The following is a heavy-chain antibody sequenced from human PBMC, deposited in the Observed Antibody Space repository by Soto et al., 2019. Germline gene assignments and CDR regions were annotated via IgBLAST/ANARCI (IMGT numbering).Heavy chain of an antibody. V-gene: IGHV3-21*01. CDR3: ASLDYYGSGSYPPIDY. J-gene: IGHJ4*02. D-gene: IGHD3-10*01. Sequence: EVQLVESGGGLVKPGGSLRLSCAASGFTFSSYRMNWVRQAPGKGLEWVSSISSSSSYIYYADSVKGRFTISRDNAKNSLYLQMNSLRAQDTAVYNCASLDYYGSGSYPPIDYWGQGTLVTVSS. CDR2: ISSSSSYI. CDR1: GFTFSSYR.